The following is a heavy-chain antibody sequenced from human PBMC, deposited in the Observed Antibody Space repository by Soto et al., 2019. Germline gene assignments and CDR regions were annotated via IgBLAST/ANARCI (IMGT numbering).Heavy chain of an antibody. J-gene: IGHJ4*02. D-gene: IGHD3-9*01. CDR1: GGSFSGYY. CDR3: AIGGRDYDILTGYSTRNYYFDY. CDR2: INHSGST. Sequence: SETLSLTCADYGGSFSGYYWGWIRQPPGKGLEWIGEINHSGSTNYTPPLKSRLTMSVDTSKNQFSLKLSSVTAADTAVYYCAIGGRDYDILTGYSTRNYYFDYWGQGTLVTVSS. V-gene: IGHV4-34*01.